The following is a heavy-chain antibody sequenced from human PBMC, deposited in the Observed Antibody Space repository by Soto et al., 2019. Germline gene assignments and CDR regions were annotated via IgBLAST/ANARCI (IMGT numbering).Heavy chain of an antibody. CDR2: ISGSGSST. D-gene: IGHD3-3*02. V-gene: IGHV3-23*01. Sequence: EVPLLESGGGLVQPGGSLRLSCAASGFTFSTYAMTWVRQAPGKGLEWVSGISGSGSSTYYADSVKGRFTISRDNSDNTLYLQMNSLRAEDTAVYYCAKAAHFRFAVPEYWGQGTLVTVSS. J-gene: IGHJ4*02. CDR3: AKAAHFRFAVPEY. CDR1: GFTFSTYA.